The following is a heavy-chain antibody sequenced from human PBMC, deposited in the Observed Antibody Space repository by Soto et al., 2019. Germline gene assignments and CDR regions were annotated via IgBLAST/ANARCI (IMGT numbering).Heavy chain of an antibody. CDR3: ARGSALSGGYYYYGMDV. D-gene: IGHD3-10*01. J-gene: IGHJ6*02. V-gene: IGHV1-8*01. Sequence: RASVKVSCKASGYTFTSYDINWVRQATGQGLEWMGWMNPNSGNTGYAQKFQGRVTMTRNTSISTAYMELSSLRSEDTAVYYCARGSALSGGYYYYGMDVWGQGTTVTVSS. CDR2: MNPNSGNT. CDR1: GYTFTSYD.